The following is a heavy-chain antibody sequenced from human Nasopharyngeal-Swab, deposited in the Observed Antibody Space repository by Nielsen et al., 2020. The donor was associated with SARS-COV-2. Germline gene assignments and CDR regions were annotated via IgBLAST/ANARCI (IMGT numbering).Heavy chain of an antibody. D-gene: IGHD6-13*01. V-gene: IGHV4-39*01. CDR2: IYYSGST. CDR1: GGSISSSSYY. CDR3: ARQRVAAAGHYYYYYGMDV. J-gene: IGHJ6*02. Sequence: SETLSSTGTVPGGSISSSSYYGGWIRQPPGKGLEWIGSIYYSGSTYYNPSLKSRVTISVDTSKNQFSLKLSSVTAADTAVYYCARQRVAAAGHYYYYYGMDVWGQGTTVTVSS.